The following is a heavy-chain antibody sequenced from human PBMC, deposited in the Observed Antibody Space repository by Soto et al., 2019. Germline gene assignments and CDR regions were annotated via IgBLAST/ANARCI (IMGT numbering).Heavy chain of an antibody. V-gene: IGHV3-7*01. D-gene: IGHD1-26*01. J-gene: IGHJ4*02. CDR3: SWSLNS. CDR1: GFPFSTSW. CDR2: INPDGRQT. Sequence: EVQLVVSGGGLDQPGGSLRLSCAASGFPFSTSWMDWVRQAPGKGLEWVANINPDGRQTYYVDSVKGRFTVSRDNAENSIYLQLHSMRVEDTAVYYCSWSLNSWGQGTLVTVSS.